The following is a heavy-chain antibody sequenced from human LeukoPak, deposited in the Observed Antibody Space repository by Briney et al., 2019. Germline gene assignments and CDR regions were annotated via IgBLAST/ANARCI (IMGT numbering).Heavy chain of an antibody. CDR3: ARRYSGSYSHYYYYYMDV. Sequence: SETLSLTCAVYGGSFSGYYWSWIRQPPGKGLEGIGEINHSGSTNYNPSLKSRVTISVDTSKNQFSLKLSSVTAADTAVYYCARRYSGSYSHYYYYYMDVWGKGTTVTISS. J-gene: IGHJ6*03. D-gene: IGHD1-26*01. V-gene: IGHV4-34*01. CDR2: INHSGST. CDR1: GGSFSGYY.